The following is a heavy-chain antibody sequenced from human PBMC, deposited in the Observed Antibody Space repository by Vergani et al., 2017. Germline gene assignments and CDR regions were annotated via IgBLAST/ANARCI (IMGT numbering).Heavy chain of an antibody. CDR2: IYYSGST. Sequence: QVQLQESGPGLVKPSQTLTLTCTVSGGSISSGGYYWSWIRQHPGKGLEWIGYIYYSGSTYYNPSLKSRVTISVDTSKNQFSLKLSSVTAADTAVYYCARXRKRITIFGDSFDYWGQGTLVTVSS. J-gene: IGHJ4*02. CDR3: ARXRKRITIFGDSFDY. D-gene: IGHD3-3*01. CDR1: GGSISSGGYY. V-gene: IGHV4-31*03.